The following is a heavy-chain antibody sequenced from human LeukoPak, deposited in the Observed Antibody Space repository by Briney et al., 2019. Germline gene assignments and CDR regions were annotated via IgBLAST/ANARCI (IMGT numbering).Heavy chain of an antibody. V-gene: IGHV1-69*04. CDR1: GGTFSSYA. Sequence: ASEKVSCKASGGTFSSYAISWVRQAPGQGLEWMGRIIPIFGIANYAQKFQGRVTITADKSTSTAYMELSSLRSEDTAVYYCASGLKTVTLDYWGQGTLVTVSS. D-gene: IGHD4-17*01. CDR3: ASGLKTVTLDY. J-gene: IGHJ4*02. CDR2: IIPIFGIA.